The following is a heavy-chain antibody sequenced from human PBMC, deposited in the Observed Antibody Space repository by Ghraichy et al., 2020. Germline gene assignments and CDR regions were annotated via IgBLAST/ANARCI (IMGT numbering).Heavy chain of an antibody. CDR3: ARDSPVREWSQWDY. V-gene: IGHV3-30*04. CDR1: GFTFSSYA. J-gene: IGHJ4*02. CDR2: ISYDGSNK. Sequence: GESLNISCAASGFTFSSYAMHWVRQAPGKGLEWVAVISYDGSNKYYADSVKGRFTISRDNSKNTLYLQMNSLRAEDTAVYYCARDSPVREWSQWDYWGQGTLVTVSS. D-gene: IGHD3-3*01.